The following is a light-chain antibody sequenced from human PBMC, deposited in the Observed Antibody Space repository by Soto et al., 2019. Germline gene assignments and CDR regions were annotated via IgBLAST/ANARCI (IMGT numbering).Light chain of an antibody. CDR3: CSYAGSSTLDV. J-gene: IGLJ1*01. Sequence: QSALTQPASVSGSPGQSITISCSGTSSDVGSYNLVSWYQQHPGKAPKLLIYEGTLRPSGVSNRFSGSKSGNSASLTISGLQAEDDADYYCCSYAGSSTLDVFGTGTKVTVL. CDR2: EGT. V-gene: IGLV2-23*03. CDR1: SSDVGSYNL.